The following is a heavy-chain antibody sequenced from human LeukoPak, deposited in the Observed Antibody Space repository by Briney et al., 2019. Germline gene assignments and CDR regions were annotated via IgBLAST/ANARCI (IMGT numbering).Heavy chain of an antibody. Sequence: ASVKVSCKASGYTFTGYYMHWVRQAPGQGLEWMGWINPNSCGTNYAQKFQGRVTMTRDTSISTAYMELSRLRSDDTAVYYCARGRITMIVVVIRDNWFDPWGQGPLVTVSS. D-gene: IGHD3-22*01. CDR1: GYTFTGYY. V-gene: IGHV1-2*02. J-gene: IGHJ5*02. CDR3: ARGRITMIVVVIRDNWFDP. CDR2: INPNSCGT.